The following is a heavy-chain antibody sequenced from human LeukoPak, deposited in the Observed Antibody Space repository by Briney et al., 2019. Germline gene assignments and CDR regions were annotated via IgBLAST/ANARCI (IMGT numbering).Heavy chain of an antibody. CDR2: IYYSGST. Sequence: SETLSLTCTVSGGSISSGGYDWSWIRQHPGKGLEWIGYIYYSGSTYYNPSLKSRVTISVDTSKNQFSLKLSSVTAADTAVYYCARDRYDSSGYYYDYWGQGTLVTVSS. D-gene: IGHD3-22*01. V-gene: IGHV4-31*03. CDR1: GGSISSGGYD. J-gene: IGHJ4*02. CDR3: ARDRYDSSGYYYDY.